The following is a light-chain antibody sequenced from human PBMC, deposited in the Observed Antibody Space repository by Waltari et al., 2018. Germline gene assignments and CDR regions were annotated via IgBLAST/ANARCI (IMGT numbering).Light chain of an antibody. J-gene: IGLJ2*01. V-gene: IGLV2-14*03. CDR1: SSDVGGYNY. Sequence: SALTQPASVSGSPGQSITISCTGTSSDVGGYNYVSWHQQHPGKAPKLMIYDVNNRPSGVSNRFSGSKSGNTASLTISGLQAEDEADYYCSSYTSSRTVVFGGGTKLTVL. CDR2: DVN. CDR3: SSYTSSRTVV.